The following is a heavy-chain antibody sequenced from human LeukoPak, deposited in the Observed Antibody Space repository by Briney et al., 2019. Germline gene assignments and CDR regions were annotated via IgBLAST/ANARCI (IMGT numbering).Heavy chain of an antibody. D-gene: IGHD3-22*01. V-gene: IGHV3-53*01. CDR2: IYSSGDT. Sequence: GGSLRLSCAASGFTFSSNYMSWVRQAPGKGLDWVSVIYSSGDTYYADSVKGRFTISRDNSKNTLYLQMNSLRAEDTAVYYCAKDRLSAVLQYYYDSSGLSGSQHYYGMDVWGQGTTVTVSS. CDR3: AKDRLSAVLQYYYDSSGLSGSQHYYGMDV. CDR1: GFTFSSNY. J-gene: IGHJ6*02.